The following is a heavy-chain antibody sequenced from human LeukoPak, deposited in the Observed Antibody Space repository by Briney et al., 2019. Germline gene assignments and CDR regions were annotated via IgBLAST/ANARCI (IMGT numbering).Heavy chain of an antibody. J-gene: IGHJ6*04. D-gene: IGHD2-2*01. Sequence: ASVKVSCKASGYTFTSYYMHWVRQAPGQGLEWMGIINPSGGSTSYAQKFQGRVTMTRDTSTSTVYMELSSLRSEDTAVYYCARSCSSTSCYREDYYGMDVWGKGTTVTVSS. CDR3: ARSCSSTSCYREDYYGMDV. CDR1: GYTFTSYY. V-gene: IGHV1-46*01. CDR2: INPSGGST.